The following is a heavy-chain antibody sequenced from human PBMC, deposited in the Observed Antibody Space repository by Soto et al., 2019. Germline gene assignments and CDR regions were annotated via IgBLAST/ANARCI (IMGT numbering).Heavy chain of an antibody. Sequence: SETLSLTCTVSGGSIRSYYWTWIRQPPGKGLEWLGYIFYSGSTFYNPSLKSRVTISIHASKSQFSLQLTSVTAADTAVYYCARGAADTAMVDSWGQGTLVTVSS. D-gene: IGHD5-18*01. V-gene: IGHV4-59*01. J-gene: IGHJ4*02. CDR1: GGSIRSYY. CDR2: IFYSGST. CDR3: ARGAADTAMVDS.